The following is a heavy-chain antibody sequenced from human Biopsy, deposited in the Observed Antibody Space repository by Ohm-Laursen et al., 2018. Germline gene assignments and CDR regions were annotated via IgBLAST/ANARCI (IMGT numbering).Heavy chain of an antibody. Sequence: SLRLSCAAPGFTFSSYGIHWVRQAPGKGLEWVAVIWYDGTDKFYADSVKGRFTISRDNSKNTLYLHMNSLRAADTAVYYCARDRYYGSENYFSHYNMDVWGQGTTVTVSS. CDR1: GFTFSSYG. CDR3: ARDRYYGSENYFSHYNMDV. D-gene: IGHD3-10*01. CDR2: IWYDGTDK. J-gene: IGHJ6*03. V-gene: IGHV3-33*01.